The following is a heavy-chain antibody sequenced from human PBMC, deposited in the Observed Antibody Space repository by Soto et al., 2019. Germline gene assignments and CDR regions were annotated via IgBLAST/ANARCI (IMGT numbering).Heavy chain of an antibody. Sequence: QITLKESGPTLVKPTQTLALNCTFSGFSFNTRGVGVAWIRQPPGKALEWLAVTSWDDDRRCRPSLTDRLTITKGNPANQVVLTITNMHTVDTGTYYCAHIVPCPLRFAYWGQGATITDSS. V-gene: IGHV2-5*02. CDR2: TSWDDDR. CDR1: GFSFNTRGVG. J-gene: IGHJ1*01. D-gene: IGHD2-21*01. CDR3: AHIVPCPLRFAY.